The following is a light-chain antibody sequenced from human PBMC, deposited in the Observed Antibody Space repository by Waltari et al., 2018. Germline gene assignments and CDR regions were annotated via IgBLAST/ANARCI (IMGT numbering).Light chain of an antibody. CDR2: DAS. V-gene: IGKV3-11*01. Sequence: EIVLTQSPATLSLSPGERATLHCRASQSVSSYLAWYQQKPGQAPRLLIYDASNRATGIPARFSGSGSGTDFTLTISSLEPEDFAVYYCQQRSNWPRVTFGPGTKVDIK. J-gene: IGKJ3*01. CDR1: QSVSSY. CDR3: QQRSNWPRVT.